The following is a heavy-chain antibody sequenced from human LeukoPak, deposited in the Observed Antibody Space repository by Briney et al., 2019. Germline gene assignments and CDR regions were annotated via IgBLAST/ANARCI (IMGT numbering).Heavy chain of an antibody. CDR3: ARAVALGYGYEY. J-gene: IGHJ4*02. V-gene: IGHV1-46*01. CDR1: GYIFTNYF. CDR2: INPGGVFT. D-gene: IGHD5-18*01. Sequence: GASVKVSCKASGYIFTNYFIHWARQAPGQGLEWVGIINPGGVFTTYAQKFQGRVTMTRDTSTSTVYMELSSLRSEDTAVYYCARAVALGYGYEYWGQGTLVTVSS.